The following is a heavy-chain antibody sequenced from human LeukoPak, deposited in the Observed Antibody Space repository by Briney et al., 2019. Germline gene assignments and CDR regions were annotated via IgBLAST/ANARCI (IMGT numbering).Heavy chain of an antibody. J-gene: IGHJ5*02. V-gene: IGHV3-11*04. CDR2: ISSSGSTI. CDR3: AKGPTPLSSRGWIDP. Sequence: GGSLRLSCAASGFTFSDYYMSWIRQAPGKGLEWVSYISSSGSTIYYADSVKGRFTISRDNAKNSLYLQMNSLRPEDTAVYYCAKGPTPLSSRGWIDPWGQGTLVTVSS. CDR1: GFTFSDYY. D-gene: IGHD6-13*01.